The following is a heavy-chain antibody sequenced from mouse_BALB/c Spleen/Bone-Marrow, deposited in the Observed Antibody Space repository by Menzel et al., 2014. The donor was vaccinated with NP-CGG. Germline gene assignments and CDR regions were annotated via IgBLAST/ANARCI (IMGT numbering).Heavy chain of an antibody. Sequence: EVQLQQSGAELVKPGASVKLSCTASGFNIKDTYMHWVKQRPEQGLEWIGRIDPANGNTKYDPKFQGKATITADTSSNTAYRQLSSLTSEDTAVYYCAMYYYGSSLFAYWGQGTLVTVSA. CDR3: AMYYYGSSLFAY. CDR2: IDPANGNT. V-gene: IGHV14-3*02. CDR1: GFNIKDTY. J-gene: IGHJ3*01. D-gene: IGHD1-1*01.